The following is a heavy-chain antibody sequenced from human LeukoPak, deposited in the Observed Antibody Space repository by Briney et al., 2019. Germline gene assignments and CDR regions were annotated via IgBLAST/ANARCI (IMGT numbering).Heavy chain of an antibody. Sequence: GGPLRLSCAASGFTFSSYSMNWVRQAPGKGLEWVSSISSSSSYIYYADSAKGRFTISRDNAKNSLYLQMNSLRAEDTAVYYCARDWGYYYYYGMDVWGQGTTVTVSS. CDR2: ISSSSSYI. CDR3: ARDWGYYYYYGMDV. D-gene: IGHD3-16*01. J-gene: IGHJ6*02. CDR1: GFTFSSYS. V-gene: IGHV3-21*01.